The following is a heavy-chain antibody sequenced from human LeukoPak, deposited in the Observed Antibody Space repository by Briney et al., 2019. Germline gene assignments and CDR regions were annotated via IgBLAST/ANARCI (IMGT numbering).Heavy chain of an antibody. CDR3: ARLLAGCSGSKCRAHFDY. Sequence: SETLSLTCSVSGDSISGNYWSWTRQPPGKELEWIGYIYYSGDTNYNPSLKSRVTMSVDTSKNQFSVNLSSVTAADTAVYYCARLLAGCSGSKCRAHFDYWGQGTLVTVSS. CDR2: IYYSGDT. J-gene: IGHJ4*02. V-gene: IGHV4-59*01. D-gene: IGHD2-15*01. CDR1: GDSISGNY.